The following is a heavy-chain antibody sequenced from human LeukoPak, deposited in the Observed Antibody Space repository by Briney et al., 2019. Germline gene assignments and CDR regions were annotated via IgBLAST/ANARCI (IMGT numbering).Heavy chain of an antibody. J-gene: IGHJ6*02. V-gene: IGHV1-18*01. CDR2: ISAYNGNT. D-gene: IGHD3-16*01. Sequence: GASVKVSCKASGYTFTSYGISWVRQAPGQGLEWMGWISAYNGNTNYAQKLQGRVTMTTDTSTSTAYMELRSLRSDDTAVYYCARIREGYYYYGMDVWGQETTVTVSS. CDR1: GYTFTSYG. CDR3: ARIREGYYYYGMDV.